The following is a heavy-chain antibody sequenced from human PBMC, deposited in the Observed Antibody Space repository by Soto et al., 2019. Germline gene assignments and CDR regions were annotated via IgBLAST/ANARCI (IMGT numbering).Heavy chain of an antibody. J-gene: IGHJ6*02. CDR1: GFTFSSYA. V-gene: IGHV3-30-3*01. CDR2: ISYDGSNK. D-gene: IGHD4-4*01. CDR3: AREGWGYRVDYYYGMDV. Sequence: GGSLRLSCAASGFTFSSYAMHWVRQAPGKGLEWVAVISYDGSNKYYADSVKGRFTISRDNSKNTLYLQMNSLRAEDTAVYYCAREGWGYRVDYYYGMDVWGQGTTVTVAS.